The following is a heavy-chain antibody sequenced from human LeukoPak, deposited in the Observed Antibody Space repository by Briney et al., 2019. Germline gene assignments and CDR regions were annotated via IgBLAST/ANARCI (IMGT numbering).Heavy chain of an antibody. D-gene: IGHD3-16*02. CDR3: ARGTGTGYDYVWGSYRYKGTFDY. CDR1: GGTFSSYA. J-gene: IGHJ4*02. CDR2: IIPILGMA. Sequence: ASVKVSCKASGGTFSSYAVSWVRQAPGQGLEWMGRIIPILGMANYAQKFQGRVTITADKSTSTACMELSSLRSEDTAVYYCARGTGTGYDYVWGSYRYKGTFDYWGQGTLVTVSS. V-gene: IGHV1-69*04.